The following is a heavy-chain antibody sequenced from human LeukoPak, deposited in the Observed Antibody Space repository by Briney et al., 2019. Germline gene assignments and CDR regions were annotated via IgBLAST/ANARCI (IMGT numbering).Heavy chain of an antibody. D-gene: IGHD4-23*01. CDR2: IYYSGST. V-gene: IGHV4-39*01. CDR1: GGSISSSSYY. CDR3: ARAYDYGGSGRFFDI. J-gene: IGHJ3*02. Sequence: SETLSLTCTVSGGSISSSSYYWGWIRQPPGKGLEWIGSIYYSGSTYYNPSLKSRVTISVDTSKNQFSLRLSSATAADTAVYYCARAYDYGGSGRFFDIWGQGTMVTVSS.